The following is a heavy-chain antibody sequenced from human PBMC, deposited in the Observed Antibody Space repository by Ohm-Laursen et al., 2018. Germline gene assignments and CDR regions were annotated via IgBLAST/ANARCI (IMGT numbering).Heavy chain of an antibody. CDR2: IYSSGSA. V-gene: IGHV4-4*07. D-gene: IGHD6-13*01. Sequence: SDTLSLTCTVSGDSISSYYWSWIRQPAGKGLEWIGRIYSSGSANYNPSLKSRVTMSVDTSNNQFSLNLNSVTAADTAVYYCARGDGSRPHFDYWGQGTLVTVSS. J-gene: IGHJ4*02. CDR3: ARGDGSRPHFDY. CDR1: GDSISSYY.